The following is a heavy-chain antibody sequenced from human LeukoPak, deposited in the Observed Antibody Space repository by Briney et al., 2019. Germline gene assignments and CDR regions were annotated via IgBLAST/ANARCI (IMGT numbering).Heavy chain of an antibody. CDR3: ARGAITVYQLLDY. Sequence: ASVKVSCKASGYTFTIYAMNWVRQAPGQGLEWMGWINTNTGNPTYAQGFTGRFVFSLDTSVSTTYLQISSLKAEDTAVYYCARGAITVYQLLDYWGQGTLVTVSS. D-gene: IGHD2-2*01. CDR1: GYTFTIYA. J-gene: IGHJ4*02. CDR2: INTNTGNP. V-gene: IGHV7-4-1*02.